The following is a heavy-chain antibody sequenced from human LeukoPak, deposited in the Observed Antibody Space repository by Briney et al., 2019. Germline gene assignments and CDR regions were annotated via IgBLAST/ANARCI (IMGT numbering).Heavy chain of an antibody. Sequence: SETLSLTCTVSGGSISSSSYYWGWIRQPPGKGLEWLGSIYYSGSTYYNPSLKSRVTISVDTSKNQFSLKLSSVTAADTAVYYCARGSSSSSITLQYYYYMDVWGQGTLVTVSS. D-gene: IGHD6-6*01. V-gene: IGHV4-39*07. CDR2: IYYSGST. CDR1: GGSISSSSYY. J-gene: IGHJ6*03. CDR3: ARGSSSSSITLQYYYYMDV.